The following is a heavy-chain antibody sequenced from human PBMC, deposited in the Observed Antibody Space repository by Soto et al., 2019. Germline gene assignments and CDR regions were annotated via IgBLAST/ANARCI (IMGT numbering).Heavy chain of an antibody. CDR2: INPNSGGT. V-gene: IGHV1-2*04. J-gene: IGHJ6*02. CDR1: GYTFTGYY. CDR3: ARGSGYYGSGSYYNVANYYGMDC. D-gene: IGHD3-10*01. Sequence: ASVKVSCKASGYTFTGYYMHWVRQAPGQGLEWMGWINPNSGGTNYAQKFQGWVTMTRDTSISTAYMELSRLRSDDTAVYYCARGSGYYGSGSYYNVANYYGMDCRGQRTTVTVSS.